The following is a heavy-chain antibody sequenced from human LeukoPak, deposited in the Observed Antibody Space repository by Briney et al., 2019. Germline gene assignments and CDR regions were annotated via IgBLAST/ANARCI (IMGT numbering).Heavy chain of an antibody. Sequence: PSETLSLTCTVSGGSIRSYYWSWIRQPPGKGLEWIGYIYYRGSTNYNPSLKSRVTISVDTSKNQFSLKLSSVTAADTAVYYCARAYSGYGQIDYWGQGTLVTVSS. V-gene: IGHV4-59*01. CDR1: GGSIRSYY. CDR3: ARAYSGYGQIDY. CDR2: IYYRGST. J-gene: IGHJ4*02. D-gene: IGHD5-12*01.